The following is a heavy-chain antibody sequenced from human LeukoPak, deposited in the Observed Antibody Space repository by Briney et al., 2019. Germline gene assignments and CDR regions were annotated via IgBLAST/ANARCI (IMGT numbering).Heavy chain of an antibody. V-gene: IGHV1-69*13. CDR2: IIPIFGTA. J-gene: IGHJ6*02. CDR3: ARGGDYGMDV. CDR1: GGRFSCYA. D-gene: IGHD3-3*01. Sequence: SVKVSCKASGGRFSCYAFSLGRQAPGQGLEWMGGIIPIFGTANYAQKFQGRVTITADESTSTAYMEVSSLRSEDTAVYYCARGGDYGMDVWGQGTTVTVSS.